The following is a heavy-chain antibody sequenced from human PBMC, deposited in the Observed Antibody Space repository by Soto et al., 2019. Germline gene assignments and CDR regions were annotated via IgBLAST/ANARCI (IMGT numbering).Heavy chain of an antibody. J-gene: IGHJ4*02. CDR3: ARVRSGYYGHFDY. CDR1: GFTFSAYG. D-gene: IGHD3-22*01. CDR2: ISHDGSNT. V-gene: IGHV3-30*03. Sequence: PGGSLRLSCAASGFTFSAYGIHWVRQAPGKGLEWVAVISHDGSNTNYADSVKGRFTISRDNSKNTLYLQMTSLRSEDTAVYYCARVRSGYYGHFDYWGQGTLVTVSS.